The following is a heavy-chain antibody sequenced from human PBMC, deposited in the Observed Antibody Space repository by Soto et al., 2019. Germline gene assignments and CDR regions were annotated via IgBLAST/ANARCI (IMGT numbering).Heavy chain of an antibody. CDR1: GGSISSYY. V-gene: IGHV4-4*07. D-gene: IGHD2-15*01. CDR2: IYTSGST. J-gene: IGHJ4*02. Sequence: SETLSLTCTVSGGSISSYYWSWIRQPAGKGLEWIGRIYTSGSTNYNPSLKSRVTMSVDTSKNQFSLKLSSVTAADTAVYYCARVVCSGGSCYLDYRGQGTLVTVSS. CDR3: ARVVCSGGSCYLDY.